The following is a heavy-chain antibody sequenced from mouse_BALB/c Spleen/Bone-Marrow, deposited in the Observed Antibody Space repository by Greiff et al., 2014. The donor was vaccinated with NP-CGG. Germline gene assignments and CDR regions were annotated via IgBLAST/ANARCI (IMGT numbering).Heavy chain of an antibody. V-gene: IGHV1S135*01. D-gene: IGHD4-1*01. CDR1: GYSFTDYN. CDR3: ARRLTRTWFAY. J-gene: IGHJ3*01. CDR2: IAPYNGDT. Sequence: EVQLQQSGPELVKPGASVKVSCKASGYSFTDYNTYWVKQSHGKSLEWIGYIAPYNGDTSYNQKFKDKATLTVDKSSSTAFMHLNSLTSEDSAVYYCARRLTRTWFAYWGQGTLVTVSA.